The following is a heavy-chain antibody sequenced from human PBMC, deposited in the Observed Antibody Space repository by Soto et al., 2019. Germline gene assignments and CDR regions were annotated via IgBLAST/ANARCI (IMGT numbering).Heavy chain of an antibody. CDR2: IYSGGDT. V-gene: IGHV3-53*01. J-gene: IGHJ4*02. Sequence: EVQLVESGGDLIQPGGSLRLSGAASGFTVSNIYMSWVRQAPGKGLEWVSVIYSGGDTFYADSVKGRFTISRDNTKNTLYLRMNSLRIEDTAVYYCTREPWDYWGQGTLVTVSS. CDR3: TREPWDY. CDR1: GFTVSNIY.